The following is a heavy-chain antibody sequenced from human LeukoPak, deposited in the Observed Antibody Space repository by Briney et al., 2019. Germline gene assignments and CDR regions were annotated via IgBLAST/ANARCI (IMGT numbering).Heavy chain of an antibody. J-gene: IGHJ6*03. CDR3: ARTLLWFGPYMDV. CDR2: INHSGST. Sequence: PSETLSLTCAVYGGSFSGYYWSWIRQPPGKELEWIGEINHSGSTNYNPSLKSRVTISVDTSKNQFSLKLSSVTAADTAVYYCARTLLWFGPYMDVWGKGTTVTVSS. D-gene: IGHD3-10*01. V-gene: IGHV4-34*01. CDR1: GGSFSGYY.